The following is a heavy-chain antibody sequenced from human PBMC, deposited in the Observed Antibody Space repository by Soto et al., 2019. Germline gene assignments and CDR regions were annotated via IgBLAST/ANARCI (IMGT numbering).Heavy chain of an antibody. V-gene: IGHV3-23*01. CDR3: AKSRGDSWTTYYFDY. Sequence: EVQLLESGGGLVQPGGSLKLSCAASGFTFSSNSMSWVRQAPGKGLEWVSGISGRGGSTYYANSVKGRFTISRDNSENMLYLQIYSLRAEDTAVYFCAKSRGDSWTTYYFDYWGQGTRITVSS. CDR1: GFTFSSNS. D-gene: IGHD4-4*01. CDR2: ISGRGGST. J-gene: IGHJ4*02.